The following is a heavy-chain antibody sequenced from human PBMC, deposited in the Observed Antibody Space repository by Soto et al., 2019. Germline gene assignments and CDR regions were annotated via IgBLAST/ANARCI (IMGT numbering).Heavy chain of an antibody. CDR1: GASVINNDYY. CDR2: IYHTGST. V-gene: IGHV4-30-4*01. D-gene: IGHD3-10*01. CDR3: ARVGYYSDSGTYSFDY. Sequence: SETLSLTCTVSGASVINNDYYWSWVRQPPGKGLEWIGHIYHTGSTYYSPSLKSRLTISLDTSKNQFSLKLPFVTAADAAVYYCARVGYYSDSGTYSFDYWGLATLVTVSS. J-gene: IGHJ4*02.